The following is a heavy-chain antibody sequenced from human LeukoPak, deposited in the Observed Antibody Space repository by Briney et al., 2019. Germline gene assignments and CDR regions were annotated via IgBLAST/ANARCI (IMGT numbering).Heavy chain of an antibody. CDR1: GGTFSSYA. Sequence: RASVKVSCKASGGTFSSYAISWVRQAPGQGLEWMGRIIPILGIANYAQKFQGRVTITADKSTSTAYMELSSLRSEDTAVYYCAIAAAGTAGYDAFDIWGQGTMVTVSS. V-gene: IGHV1-69*04. CDR3: AIAAAGTAGYDAFDI. CDR2: IIPILGIA. J-gene: IGHJ3*02. D-gene: IGHD6-13*01.